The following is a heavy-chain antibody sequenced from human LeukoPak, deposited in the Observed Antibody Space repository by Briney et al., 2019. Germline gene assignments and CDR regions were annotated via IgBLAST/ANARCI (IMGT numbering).Heavy chain of an antibody. CDR2: IKSKTDGGTT. CDR1: GFTFSNAW. V-gene: IGHV3-15*01. Sequence: PGGSLRLSCAASGFTFSNAWMSWVRQAPGKGLEWVGRIKSKTDGGTTDYAAPVKGRFTISRDDSKNTLYLQMNSLKTEDTAVYYCTTDYLGYCSSTSCPYNHWFDPWGQGTLVTVSS. D-gene: IGHD2-2*01. J-gene: IGHJ5*02. CDR3: TTDYLGYCSSTSCPYNHWFDP.